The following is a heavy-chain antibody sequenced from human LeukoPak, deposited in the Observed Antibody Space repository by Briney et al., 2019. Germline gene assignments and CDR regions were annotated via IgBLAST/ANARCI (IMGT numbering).Heavy chain of an antibody. Sequence: ASVKVSCKASGYTFTSYYMHWVRQAPGQGLEWMGIINPSGGSTTYPQKFQGRVTMTRDTSTSTVYMDLSSLRSEDTAMYYCARDPALGYTSGWYNWFDPWGQGTLVTVSS. CDR2: INPSGGST. J-gene: IGHJ5*02. CDR1: GYTFTSYY. V-gene: IGHV1-46*01. CDR3: ARDPALGYTSGWYNWFDP. D-gene: IGHD6-19*01.